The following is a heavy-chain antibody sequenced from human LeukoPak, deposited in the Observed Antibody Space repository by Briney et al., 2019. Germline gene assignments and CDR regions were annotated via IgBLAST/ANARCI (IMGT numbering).Heavy chain of an antibody. V-gene: IGHV3-23*01. CDR3: AKEGDYYDSSGYQGWFDP. D-gene: IGHD3-22*01. CDR1: GFTFSSYA. Sequence: GGSLRLSCAASGFTFSSYAMSWVRQAPGKGLEWVSAISGSGGSTYYADSVKGRFTISRDNSKNTLYLQMNSLRAEDTAVYYCAKEGDYYDSSGYQGWFDPWGQGTLVTVSS. CDR2: ISGSGGST. J-gene: IGHJ5*02.